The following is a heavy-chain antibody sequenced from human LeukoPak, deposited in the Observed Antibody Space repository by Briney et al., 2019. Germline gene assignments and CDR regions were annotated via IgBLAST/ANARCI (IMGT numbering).Heavy chain of an antibody. D-gene: IGHD2-8*02. CDR3: ARGTGSLFY. J-gene: IGHJ4*02. V-gene: IGHV4-59*08. CDR1: GASIDSYY. Sequence: SETLSLTCTISGASIDSYYWSWIRQPPGKGLEWIGYIYYSGTTNYNPSLKSRVTISIDTSKSQFSLRLNSVTAVDTAMYYCARGTGSLFYWGQGILVTVSS. CDR2: IYYSGTT.